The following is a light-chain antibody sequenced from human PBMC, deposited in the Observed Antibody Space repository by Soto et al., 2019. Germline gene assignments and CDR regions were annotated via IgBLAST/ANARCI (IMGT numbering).Light chain of an antibody. CDR3: QSYDSSLSRV. J-gene: IGLJ1*01. CDR1: CSNIGAGYD. V-gene: IGLV1-40*01. CDR2: GNS. Sequence: QSALTQPPSVSGAPGQRVTISCTGSCSNIGAGYDVHWYQQLPGTAPKLLIYGNSNRPSGVPDRFSGSKSGTSASLAITGLQAEDEADYYCQSYDSSLSRVFGTGTKLTVL.